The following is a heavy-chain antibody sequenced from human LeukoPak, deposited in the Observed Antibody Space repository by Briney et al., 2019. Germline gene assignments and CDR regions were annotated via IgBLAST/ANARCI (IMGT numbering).Heavy chain of an antibody. D-gene: IGHD2-2*01. CDR2: ISSSSTYI. V-gene: IGHV3-21*01. CDR1: GFTFSSYS. Sequence: GGSLRLSCAASGFTFSSYSMNWVRQAPGKGLEWVSSISSSSTYIYSADSLEGRFTISRDNAQNSLYLQMNSLRAEDTAVYYCARGRTRSSTTCLTNNWFDPWGQGTLVTVSS. J-gene: IGHJ5*02. CDR3: ARGRTRSSTTCLTNNWFDP.